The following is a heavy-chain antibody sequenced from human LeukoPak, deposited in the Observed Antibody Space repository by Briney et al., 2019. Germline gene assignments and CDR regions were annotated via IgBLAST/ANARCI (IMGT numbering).Heavy chain of an antibody. CDR2: ISYDGSNK. CDR3: ARDGEGTESLPFYYYYYMDV. CDR1: GFTFSSYA. Sequence: PGGSLRLSCAASGFTFSSYAMHWVRQAPGKGLEWVAVISYDGSNKYYADSVKGRFTISRDNSKNTLYLQMNSLRAEDTAVYYCARDGEGTESLPFYYYYYMDVWGKGTTVTVSS. J-gene: IGHJ6*03. D-gene: IGHD7-27*01. V-gene: IGHV3-30-3*01.